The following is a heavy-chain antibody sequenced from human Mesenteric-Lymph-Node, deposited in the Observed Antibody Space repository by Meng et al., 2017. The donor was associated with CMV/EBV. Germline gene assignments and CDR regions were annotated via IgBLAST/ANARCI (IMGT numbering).Heavy chain of an antibody. CDR1: GFTFSSYS. CDR2: ISSSSSYK. CDR3: ARGPEIYYYDSSGYYPGFDY. Sequence: GESLKISCAASGFTFSSYSMNWVRQAPGKGLEWVSSISSSSSYKYDADSVKSRFPISRDNAKNSLYLQMNSLRAEDTAVYYCARGPEIYYYDSSGYYPGFDYWGQGTLVTVSS. D-gene: IGHD3-22*01. J-gene: IGHJ4*02. V-gene: IGHV3-21*01.